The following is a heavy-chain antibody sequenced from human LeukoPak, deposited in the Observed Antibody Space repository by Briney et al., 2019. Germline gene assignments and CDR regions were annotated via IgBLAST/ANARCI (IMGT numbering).Heavy chain of an antibody. D-gene: IGHD6-19*01. V-gene: IGHV3-74*01. CDR1: GFTFINAW. CDR2: IKSDGSII. J-gene: IGHJ4*02. CDR3: ARGKEPVAGTSLDVY. Sequence: GGSLRLSCAASGFTFINAWMAWVRQAPGKGLVWVSCIKSDGSIITYADSVKGRFTIPRDNAKNTLYLQMNSLRVEDTAVYYCARGKEPVAGTSLDVYWGQGTLVTVSS.